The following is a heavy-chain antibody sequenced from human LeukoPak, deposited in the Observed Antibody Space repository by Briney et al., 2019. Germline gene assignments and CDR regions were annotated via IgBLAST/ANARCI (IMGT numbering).Heavy chain of an antibody. D-gene: IGHD2-8*01. CDR1: GYTFTGYY. Sequence: ASVKVSCKASGYTFTGYYMHWVRQAPGQGHEWMGWINPNSGGTNYAQKFQGRVTMTRDTSISTAYMELSRLRSDDTAVYYCARGGSGRRVSLRAYGMDVWGQGTTVTVSS. V-gene: IGHV1-2*02. CDR3: ARGGSGRRVSLRAYGMDV. CDR2: INPNSGGT. J-gene: IGHJ6*02.